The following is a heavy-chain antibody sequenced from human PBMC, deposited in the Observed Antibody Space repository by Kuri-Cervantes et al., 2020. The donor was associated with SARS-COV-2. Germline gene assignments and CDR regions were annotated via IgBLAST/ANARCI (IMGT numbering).Heavy chain of an antibody. V-gene: IGHV1-69*06. CDR3: ARDYYYDSSGYYYRFDY. Sequence: SVKVSCKASGYTFTIYGISWARQAPGQGLEWMGGIIPIFGTANYAQKFQGRVTITADKSTSTAYMELSSLRSEDTAVYYCARDYYYDSSGYYYRFDYWGQGTLVTVSS. CDR2: IIPIFGTA. J-gene: IGHJ4*02. CDR1: GYTFTIYG. D-gene: IGHD3-22*01.